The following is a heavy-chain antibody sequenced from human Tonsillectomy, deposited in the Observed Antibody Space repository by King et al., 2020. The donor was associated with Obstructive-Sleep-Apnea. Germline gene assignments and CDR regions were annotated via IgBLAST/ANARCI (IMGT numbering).Heavy chain of an antibody. J-gene: IGHJ4*02. CDR2: IDPYSGDT. CDR1: GYTFTGFY. D-gene: IGHD3-10*01. CDR3: ARRDGEPAFDY. V-gene: IGHV1-2*02. Sequence: VQLVESGAEVKKPGASVKVSCMPSGYTFTGFYIHWVRQAPGQGLEWMGWIDPYSGDTNFAQKFQGRVTMTRDTSISTAYMELSRLKSDDTAVYYCARRDGEPAFDYWGQGTLVTVSS.